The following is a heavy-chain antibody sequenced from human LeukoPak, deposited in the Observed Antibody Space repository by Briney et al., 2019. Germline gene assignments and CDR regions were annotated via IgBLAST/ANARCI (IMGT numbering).Heavy chain of an antibody. D-gene: IGHD3-10*02. Sequence: PGGSLRLSCAASGFTFSSYEMNCVRQAPGNGLEWVSYISSSGSTIYYADSVKGRFTISRDNAKNSLYLQMNSLRAEDTAVYYCAELGITMIGGGWGKGTTVTISS. J-gene: IGHJ6*04. V-gene: IGHV3-48*03. CDR2: ISSSGSTI. CDR3: AELGITMIGGG. CDR1: GFTFSSYE.